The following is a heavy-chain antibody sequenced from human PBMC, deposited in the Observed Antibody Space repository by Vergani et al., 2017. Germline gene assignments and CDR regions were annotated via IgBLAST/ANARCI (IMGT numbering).Heavy chain of an antibody. V-gene: IGHV4-39*01. CDR3: ARHSTVKWLVKLGWIVP. Sequence: QLQLQESGPGLVKPSATLSLTCSVSGASIRSRNYYWGWIHQPPGKGLEWIASIYYSGSTYYNPSLKSRVTISVDTSKNQFSLKLSSVTAADTAVYFCARHSTVKWLVKLGWIVPWGKGILVTVSS. CDR2: IYYSGST. CDR1: GASIRSRNYY. J-gene: IGHJ5*02. D-gene: IGHD6-19*01.